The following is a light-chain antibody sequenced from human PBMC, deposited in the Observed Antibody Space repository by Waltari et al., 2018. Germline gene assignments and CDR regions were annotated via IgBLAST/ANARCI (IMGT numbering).Light chain of an antibody. Sequence: DIQLTQSPSTLSASVGDSVTLTCRASQSISTSLAWFQQKPGNPPKLLIYKTFNLERGVPSRFSGSGSGTEFTLTITSLQPDDFATYYCQQYSTSSMFSFGQGTKLEIK. J-gene: IGKJ2*03. CDR1: QSISTS. CDR3: QQYSTSSMFS. CDR2: KTF. V-gene: IGKV1-5*03.